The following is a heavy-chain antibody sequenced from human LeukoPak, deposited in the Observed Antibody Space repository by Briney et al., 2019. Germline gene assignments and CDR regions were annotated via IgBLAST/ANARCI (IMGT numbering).Heavy chain of an antibody. J-gene: IGHJ3*02. V-gene: IGHV4-4*02. Sequence: SGTLSLTCAVSGDSISSGDWWSWVRQPPGKGLEWIGEIYHTGSTNYNPYLKSRATMSVDKSKNQFSLKLNSVAAADTAVYYFAAYGDYIVYAFDIWGQGTMVTVSS. CDR1: GDSISSGDW. CDR3: AAYGDYIVYAFDI. D-gene: IGHD4-17*01. CDR2: IYHTGST.